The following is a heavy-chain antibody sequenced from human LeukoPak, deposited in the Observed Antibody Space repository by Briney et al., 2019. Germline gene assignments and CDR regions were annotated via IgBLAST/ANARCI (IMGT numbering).Heavy chain of an antibody. J-gene: IGHJ4*02. Sequence: GGALRLSCAASGFTFSSYSMNWVRQAPGKGLEWVSSISSSSSYIYYADSVKGRFTISRDNAKNSLYLQMNSLRAEDTAVYYCAKDWGLMVASPFDYWGQGTLVTVSS. V-gene: IGHV3-21*04. CDR2: ISSSSSYI. CDR1: GFTFSSYS. CDR3: AKDWGLMVASPFDY. D-gene: IGHD5-12*01.